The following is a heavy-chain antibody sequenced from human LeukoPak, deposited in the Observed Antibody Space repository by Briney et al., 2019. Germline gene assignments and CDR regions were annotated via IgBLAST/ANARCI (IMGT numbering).Heavy chain of an antibody. J-gene: IGHJ4*02. Sequence: PGGSLRLSCAASGFTFSSYAMSWVRQAPGKGLEWVSAISGSGGSTYYADSVKGRFTISRDNSKNTLYLQMNSLRAEDTAVYYCAKGRSGPYYDYVWGSYRSLCDLTRGIDYWGQGTLVTVSS. CDR1: GFTFSSYA. V-gene: IGHV3-23*01. D-gene: IGHD3-16*02. CDR3: AKGRSGPYYDYVWGSYRSLCDLTRGIDY. CDR2: ISGSGGST.